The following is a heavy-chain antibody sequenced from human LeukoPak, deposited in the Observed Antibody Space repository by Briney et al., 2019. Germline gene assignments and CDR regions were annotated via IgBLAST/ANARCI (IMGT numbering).Heavy chain of an antibody. J-gene: IGHJ4*02. V-gene: IGHV3-73*01. CDR3: AKSRCGGDCYSFY. D-gene: IGHD2-21*01. Sequence: GGSLRLSCAASGFTFSGSAMHWVRQASGKGLEWVGRIRSKANSNATAYAASVKGRFTTSRDDSKNTAYLQMNSLKTEDTAVYYCAKSRCGGDCYSFYWGQGTLATVSS. CDR1: GFTFSGSA. CDR2: IRSKANSNAT.